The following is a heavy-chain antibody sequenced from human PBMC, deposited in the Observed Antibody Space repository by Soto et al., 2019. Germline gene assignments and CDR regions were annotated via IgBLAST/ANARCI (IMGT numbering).Heavy chain of an antibody. CDR3: ARDPTVTTQEVFGYGMDV. D-gene: IGHD4-4*01. CDR1: GYTFTSYG. V-gene: IGHV1-18*01. J-gene: IGHJ6*02. Sequence: ASVKVSCKASGYTFTSYGISWVRQAPGQGLEWMGGISPNIGNTNYAQKLQGRVTITADQSTSTAYMELSNLRSEDTAVYYCARDPTVTTQEVFGYGMDVWGQGTTVTVSS. CDR2: ISPNIGNT.